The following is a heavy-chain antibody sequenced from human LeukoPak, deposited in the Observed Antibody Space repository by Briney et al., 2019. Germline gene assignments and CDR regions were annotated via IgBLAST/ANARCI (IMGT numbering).Heavy chain of an antibody. CDR2: INPNSGGT. J-gene: IGHJ3*02. Sequence: ASVKVSCKASGYIFTGYYMHWVRQAPGQGLEWMGWINPNSGGTNYAQKFQGRVTMTRDTSISTAYMELSRLRSEDTAVYYCARGNCSSTICYDGAFDIWGQGTMVTVSS. V-gene: IGHV1-2*02. CDR3: ARGNCSSTICYDGAFDI. D-gene: IGHD2-2*01. CDR1: GYIFTGYY.